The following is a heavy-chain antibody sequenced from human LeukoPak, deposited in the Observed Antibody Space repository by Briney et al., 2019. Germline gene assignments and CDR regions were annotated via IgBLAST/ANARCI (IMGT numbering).Heavy chain of an antibody. CDR2: IIPIFGTA. Sequence: GASVKVSCKASGGTFSSYAISWVRQAPGQGLEWMGGIIPIFGTANYAQKFQGRVTITTDESTSTAYMELSSLRSEDTAVYYCARGPLWGSYPARPPDYHYMDVWGKGTTVTVSS. CDR1: GGTFSSYA. CDR3: ARGPLWGSYPARPPDYHYMDV. D-gene: IGHD3-16*02. V-gene: IGHV1-69*05. J-gene: IGHJ6*03.